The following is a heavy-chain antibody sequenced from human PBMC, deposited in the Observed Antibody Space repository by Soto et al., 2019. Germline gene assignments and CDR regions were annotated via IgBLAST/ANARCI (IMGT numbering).Heavy chain of an antibody. Sequence: SETLSLTCTVSGGSISSGGYYWSWIRQHPGKGLEWIGYIYYSGSTYYNPSLKSRVTISVDTSKNQFSLKLSSVAAADTAVYYCAREGSSSNWFDPWGQGTLVTVSS. CDR2: IYYSGST. CDR1: GGSISSGGYY. D-gene: IGHD6-6*01. CDR3: AREGSSSNWFDP. V-gene: IGHV4-31*03. J-gene: IGHJ5*02.